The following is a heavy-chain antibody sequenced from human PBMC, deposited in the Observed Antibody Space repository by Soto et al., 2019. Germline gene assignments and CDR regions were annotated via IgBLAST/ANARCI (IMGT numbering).Heavy chain of an antibody. D-gene: IGHD6-6*01. Sequence: EVQLLESGGGLVQPGGSLRLSCAASGFTFSSYAMSWVRQAPGKGLEWVSAISGSGGSTYYAGSVKGRFTISRDNSKNTLYLQMNSLRVEDTAVYYCAKIGSSSSVSLPLVLLDYWGQGALVTVSS. CDR1: GFTFSSYA. CDR3: AKIGSSSSVSLPLVLLDY. CDR2: ISGSGGST. V-gene: IGHV3-23*01. J-gene: IGHJ4*02.